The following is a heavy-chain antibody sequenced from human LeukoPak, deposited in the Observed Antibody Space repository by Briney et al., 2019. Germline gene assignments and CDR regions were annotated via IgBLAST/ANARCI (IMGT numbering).Heavy chain of an antibody. D-gene: IGHD3-9*01. Sequence: GSVRVSCKASGCTFTAAYMHWVRQAPGQGLEWMGWINPNSGETRFAQKFQGRVTMTRATSISTAYMDLGGLRSDDTAVYYCARVLFNSGYDYWGQGSLVTVSS. CDR2: INPNSGET. CDR3: ARVLFNSGYDY. CDR1: GCTFTAAY. V-gene: IGHV1-2*02. J-gene: IGHJ4*02.